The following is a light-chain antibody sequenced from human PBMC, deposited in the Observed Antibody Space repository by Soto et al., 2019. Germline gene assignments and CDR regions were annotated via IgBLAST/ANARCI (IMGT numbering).Light chain of an antibody. J-gene: IGKJ3*01. Sequence: EIVMTQSPATLSVSPGERATLSCRASQSVASNLAWYQQKPCQAPRLLIYGASTRATGFPARFSGSGSGTAFTITISSRQSEDFSVYYCQQYNNWHFTFGPGTKVDI. CDR2: GAS. CDR1: QSVASN. CDR3: QQYNNWHFT. V-gene: IGKV3-15*01.